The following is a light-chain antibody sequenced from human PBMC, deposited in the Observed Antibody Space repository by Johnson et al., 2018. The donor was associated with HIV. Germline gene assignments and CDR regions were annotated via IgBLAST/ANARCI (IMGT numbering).Light chain of an antibody. V-gene: IGLV1-51*01. J-gene: IGLJ1*01. Sequence: QSVFTQPPSVSAAPGQKVTISCSGSSSNIGNNYVSWYQQLPGTAPKLLIYDNDKRPSGIPDRFSASKSDTSATLGITGLQTGDEANYYCGTWDGGLSIYVFVTGTEVTVL. CDR3: GTWDGGLSIYV. CDR1: SSNIGNNY. CDR2: DND.